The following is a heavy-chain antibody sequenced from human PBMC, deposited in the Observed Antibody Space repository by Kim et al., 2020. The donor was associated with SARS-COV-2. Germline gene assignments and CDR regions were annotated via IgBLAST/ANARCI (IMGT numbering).Heavy chain of an antibody. CDR2: IKEDGSEI. J-gene: IGHJ4*02. Sequence: GGSLRLSCAASGFTLSSYWMSWVRQAPGKGLEWVANIKEDGSEIYYGDSVKGRFTVSRDNAKNSLYLQMNSLRAEDTAVYHCARLGRRDARDYWGQGTLVTVSS. CDR3: ARLGRRDARDY. D-gene: IGHD1-1*01. V-gene: IGHV3-7*01. CDR1: GFTLSSYW.